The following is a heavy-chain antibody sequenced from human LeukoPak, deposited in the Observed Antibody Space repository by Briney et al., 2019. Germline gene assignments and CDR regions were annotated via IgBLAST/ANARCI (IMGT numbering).Heavy chain of an antibody. Sequence: TSETLSLTCAVYGGSFSGYYWSWIRQPPGKGLEWIGEINHSGSTNYNPSLKSRVTISVDTSKNQFSLKLSSVTAADTAVYYCARGVSIAARRISHYYYYMDVWGKGTTVTVSS. CDR1: GGSFSGYY. D-gene: IGHD6-6*01. CDR3: ARGVSIAARRISHYYYYMDV. V-gene: IGHV4-34*01. J-gene: IGHJ6*03. CDR2: INHSGST.